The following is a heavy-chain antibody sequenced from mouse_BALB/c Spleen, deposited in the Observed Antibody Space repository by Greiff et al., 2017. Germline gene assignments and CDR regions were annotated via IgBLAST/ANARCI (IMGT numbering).Heavy chain of an antibody. CDR3: ARACYGNYGARMDD. D-gene: IGHD2-10*01. Sequence: QVQLQQSGPQLVRPGASVQISCKASGYSFTSYWMHWVKQRPGQGLEWIGMIDPSDSETRLNQKFKDKATLTVDKSSSTAYMQLSSPTSEDSAVYYCARACYGNYGARMDDWGQGTSVTVSS. CDR1: GYSFTSYW. CDR2: IDPSDSET. J-gene: IGHJ4*01. V-gene: IGHV1S126*01.